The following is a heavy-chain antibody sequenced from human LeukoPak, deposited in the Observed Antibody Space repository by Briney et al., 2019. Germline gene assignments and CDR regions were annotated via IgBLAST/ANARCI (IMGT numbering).Heavy chain of an antibody. J-gene: IGHJ4*02. CDR1: GFTFSDYS. D-gene: IGHD2-21*01. CDR3: ARERVIAAARDGFDS. V-gene: IGHV3-48*02. CDR2: ISSSSTTI. Sequence: PGGSLRLSCAASGFTFSDYSMNWVRQAPGKGLEWVSYISSSSTTIFYADSVKGRFTISRDNAKNSLFLQMNGLRDEDTALYYCARERVIAAARDGFDSWGQGTLVTVSS.